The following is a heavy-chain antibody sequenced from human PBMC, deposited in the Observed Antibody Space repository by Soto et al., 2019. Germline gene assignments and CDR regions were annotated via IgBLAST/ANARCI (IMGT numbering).Heavy chain of an antibody. Sequence: QVQLLQSGAEVKKPGASVKVSCKASGYTFDTYGISWVRQAPGQGLEWMGWITPNNGDTNYAQKIQGRVTLTTGPSTTTAYLEARSLTSDDTAVYYCARMASSSDGFCYSRAQDSWCQGTLVTVSS. CDR3: ARMASSSDGFCYSRAQDS. V-gene: IGHV1-18*01. D-gene: IGHD2-21*02. CDR2: ITPNNGDT. J-gene: IGHJ5*02. CDR1: GYTFDTYG.